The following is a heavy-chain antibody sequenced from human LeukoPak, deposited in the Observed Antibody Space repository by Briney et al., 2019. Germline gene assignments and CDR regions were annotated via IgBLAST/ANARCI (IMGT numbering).Heavy chain of an antibody. CDR1: GFTVSSNY. J-gene: IGHJ6*02. CDR3: ASSYYDFWSGYPFYYYYVMDD. Sequence: PGGSLRLSCAASGFTVSSNYMSWVRQAPGKGLEWVSVIYSGGSTYYADSVKGRFTISRDNSKNTLYLQMNSLRAEDTAVYYCASSYYDFWSGYPFYYYYVMDDWGQGTTVTVSS. D-gene: IGHD3-3*01. CDR2: IYSGGST. V-gene: IGHV3-53*01.